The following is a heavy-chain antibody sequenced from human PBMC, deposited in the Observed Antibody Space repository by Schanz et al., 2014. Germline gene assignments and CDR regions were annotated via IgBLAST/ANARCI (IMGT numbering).Heavy chain of an antibody. CDR2: ISTDGTNT. CDR1: GFVFRGYV. V-gene: IGHV3-30*04. Sequence: QVQLVESGGGVVQPGRSLRLSCAASGFVFRGYVMHWVRQAPGKGLEKVALISTDGTNTYYADSVKGRFTISRDNSKNTLYLQMNSLRAEDTAIYYCAKEEMGIGAHELDYWGQGTLVTVSS. CDR3: AKEEMGIGAHELDY. D-gene: IGHD3-10*01. J-gene: IGHJ4*02.